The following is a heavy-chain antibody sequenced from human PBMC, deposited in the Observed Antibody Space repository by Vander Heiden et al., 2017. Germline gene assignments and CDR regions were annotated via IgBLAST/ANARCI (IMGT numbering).Heavy chain of an antibody. CDR2: TRNKANSYTT. J-gene: IGHJ6*02. Sequence: EVQLVESGGGLVQPGGSLRLSCAASGFTFSDHYMDWVRQTPGKGLEWVGRTRNKANSYTTEYAASVKGRFTISRDDSKNSLYLQMNSLKTEDTAVYYCARDRGWDYGMDVWGQGTTVTVSS. V-gene: IGHV3-72*01. D-gene: IGHD3-10*01. CDR3: ARDRGWDYGMDV. CDR1: GFTFSDHY.